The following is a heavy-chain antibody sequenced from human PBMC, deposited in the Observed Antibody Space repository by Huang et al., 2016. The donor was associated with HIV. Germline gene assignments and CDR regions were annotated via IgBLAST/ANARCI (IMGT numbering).Heavy chain of an antibody. CDR2: SNAGNGKT. J-gene: IGHJ4*02. Sequence: QVQLVQSGAEVKKPGASVKVSCKASGYIFSTYDTHWVRQAPGKRLEWRGRSNAGNGKTKYSQRFQGRVTITRDTAANTAYVELSSLRSEDTGVYYCARGIAAGDYWGQGTLVTVSS. CDR1: GYIFSTYD. D-gene: IGHD6-25*01. V-gene: IGHV1-3*01. CDR3: ARGIAAGDY.